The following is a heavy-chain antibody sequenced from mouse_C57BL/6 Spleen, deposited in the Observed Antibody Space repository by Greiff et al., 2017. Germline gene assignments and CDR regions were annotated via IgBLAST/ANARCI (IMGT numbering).Heavy chain of an antibody. D-gene: IGHD1-1*01. V-gene: IGHV1-54*01. J-gene: IGHJ3*01. CDR3: ARSDGSSSWFAY. CDR2: INPGSGGT. CDR1: GYAFTNYL. Sequence: VKLMESGAELVRPGTSVKVSCKASGYAFTNYLIEWVKQRPGQGLEWIGVINPGSGGTNYNEKFKGKATLTADKSSSTAYMQLSSLTSEDSAVYFCARSDGSSSWFAYWGQGTLVTVSA.